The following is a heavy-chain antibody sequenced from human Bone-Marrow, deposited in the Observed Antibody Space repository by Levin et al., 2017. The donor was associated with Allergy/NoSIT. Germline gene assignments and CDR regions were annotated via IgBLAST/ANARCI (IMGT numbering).Heavy chain of an antibody. J-gene: IGHJ6*01. D-gene: IGHD2-21*02. CDR2: ISGDGGNT. CDR1: DYTFTHFS. Sequence: GASVKVSCKASDYTFTHFSLTWVRQTPGVGLEWMGWISGDGGNTQYAQKFQGRLTITTDTSTSTAYMDLKSLTSDDTAVYFCARDVTRRSTSPNYYYGLDVWGQGTTVAVSS. V-gene: IGHV1-18*01. CDR3: ARDVTRRSTSPNYYYGLDV.